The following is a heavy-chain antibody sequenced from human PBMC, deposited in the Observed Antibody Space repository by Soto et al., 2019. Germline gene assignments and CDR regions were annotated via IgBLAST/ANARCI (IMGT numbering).Heavy chain of an antibody. CDR2: TYYRSKWYN. CDR1: GDSVSSNSAA. CDR3: ARDGGIVFGSSFLFDI. Sequence: SQTLSLTCAISGDSVSSNSAAWNWIRQPPSRGLEWLGRTYYRSKWYNDYAVSVKSRITINPDTSKNQFSLQLNSVTPEDTAVYYCARDGGIVFGSSFLFDIWGQGTMVTVSS. V-gene: IGHV6-1*01. D-gene: IGHD6-13*01. J-gene: IGHJ3*02.